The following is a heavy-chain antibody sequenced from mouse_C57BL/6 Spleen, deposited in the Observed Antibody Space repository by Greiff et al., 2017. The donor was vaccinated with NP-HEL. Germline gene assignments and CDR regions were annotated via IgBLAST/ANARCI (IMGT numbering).Heavy chain of an antibody. J-gene: IGHJ2*01. Sequence: VQLQQSGPELVKPGASVKISCKASGYTFTDYYMNWVKQSHGKSLEWIGDINPNNGGTSYNQKFKGKATLTVDKSSSTAYMELRSLTSEDSAVYYCARRRDAGDFDYWGQGTTLTVSS. CDR2: INPNNGGT. CDR1: GYTFTDYY. V-gene: IGHV1-26*01. D-gene: IGHD3-3*01. CDR3: ARRRDAGDFDY.